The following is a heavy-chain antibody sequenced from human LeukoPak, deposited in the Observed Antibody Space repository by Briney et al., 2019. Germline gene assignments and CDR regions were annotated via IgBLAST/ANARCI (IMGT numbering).Heavy chain of an antibody. D-gene: IGHD4-17*01. Sequence: GRSLRLSCAASGFTFSSYGMHWVRQAPGKGLEWVAVISYDGSNKYYADSVKGRFTISRDNSKNTLYLQMNSLRAEDTAVYYCAKALYGDGLNFDYWGQGTLVTVSS. CDR1: GFTFSSYG. J-gene: IGHJ4*02. V-gene: IGHV3-30*18. CDR3: AKALYGDGLNFDY. CDR2: ISYDGSNK.